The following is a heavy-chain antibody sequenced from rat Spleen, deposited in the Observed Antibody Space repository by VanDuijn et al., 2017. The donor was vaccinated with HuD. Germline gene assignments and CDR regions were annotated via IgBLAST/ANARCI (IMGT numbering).Heavy chain of an antibody. CDR2: ISTGGGNT. V-gene: IGHV5S13*01. Sequence: EVQLVESGGGLVQPGRSLKLSCAASGFTFSYFGMAWVRQTPTKGLEWVASISTGGGNTYYRDSVKGRFTISRDNAKNTLYLQMDSLRSEDTATYYCAKGGYNYGWFAYWGQGTLVTVSS. CDR3: AKGGYNYGWFAY. D-gene: IGHD1-4*01. CDR1: GFTFSYFG. J-gene: IGHJ3*01.